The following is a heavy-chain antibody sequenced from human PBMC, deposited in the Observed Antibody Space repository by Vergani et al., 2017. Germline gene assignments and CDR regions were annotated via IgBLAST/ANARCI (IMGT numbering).Heavy chain of an antibody. CDR1: GYTFTSYY. D-gene: IGHD3-9*01. CDR3: ATRNYYDILTGYYRVGAFDI. Sequence: QVQLVQSGAEVKKPGASVKVSCKASGYTFTSYYMHWVRQAPGQGLEWMGIINPSGGSTIYAQKFQGRVTMTEDTSTDTAYMELSSLRSEDTAVYYCATRNYYDILTGYYRVGAFDIWGQGTMVTVSS. CDR2: INPSGGST. V-gene: IGHV1-46*01. J-gene: IGHJ3*02.